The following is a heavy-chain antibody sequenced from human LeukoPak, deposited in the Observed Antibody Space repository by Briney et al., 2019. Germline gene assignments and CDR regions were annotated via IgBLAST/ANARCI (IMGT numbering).Heavy chain of an antibody. J-gene: IGHJ4*02. CDR1: GXSIXXGYY. V-gene: IGHV4-38-2*02. D-gene: IGHD3-10*01. CDR2: IYHSGST. CDR3: ARDPGRTMVRGVVDY. Sequence: GXSIXXGYYXGGIRRPPGKGLEGIGSIYHSGSTYYNPSLKSRVTISVDTSKNQFSLKLSSVTAADTAVYYCARDPGRTMVRGVVDYWGQGTLVTVSS.